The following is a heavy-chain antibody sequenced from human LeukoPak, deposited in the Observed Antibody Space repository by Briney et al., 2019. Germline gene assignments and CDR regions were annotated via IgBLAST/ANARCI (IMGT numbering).Heavy chain of an antibody. CDR3: ARSYYGSGTSYGMDV. Sequence: PGGSLRLSCAVSGFTFSRHWMSWVRQAPGKGLEWLANIKQDGSEKYYVDSVGGRFTIPRDNAKNSLYLQMNSLRAEDTAVYYCARSYYGSGTSYGMDVWGQGTTVTVSS. D-gene: IGHD3-10*01. V-gene: IGHV3-7*01. CDR2: IKQDGSEK. CDR1: GFTFSRHW. J-gene: IGHJ6*02.